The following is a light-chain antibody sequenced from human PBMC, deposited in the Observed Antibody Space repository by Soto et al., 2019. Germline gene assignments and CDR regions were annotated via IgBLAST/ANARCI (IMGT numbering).Light chain of an antibody. V-gene: IGKV1D-12*01. J-gene: IGKJ4*01. CDR2: GAS. CDR1: QDISTL. Sequence: IEMTQSPSSVSASIGDTVSITCRASQDISTLLAWYQQKPGKAPKLLIYGASTLESGVPSRFSGRGSGTDFTLTISSLQPEDFATYYCQQSDYFPVTFGGGTKVDIK. CDR3: QQSDYFPVT.